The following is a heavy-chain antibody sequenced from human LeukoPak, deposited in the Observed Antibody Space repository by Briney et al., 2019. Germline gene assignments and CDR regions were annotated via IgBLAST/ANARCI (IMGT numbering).Heavy chain of an antibody. Sequence: GESLKISCKGSGYSFTSYWIGWVRQMPGKGLEWMGIIYPGDSDTRYSPSFQGQVTISADKSIRTAYLQWSSLKASDTAVYYCARRYCSSTFCHGAFDIWGQGTMVTVSS. CDR3: ARRYCSSTFCHGAFDI. V-gene: IGHV5-51*01. D-gene: IGHD2-2*01. CDR2: IYPGDSDT. CDR1: GYSFTSYW. J-gene: IGHJ3*02.